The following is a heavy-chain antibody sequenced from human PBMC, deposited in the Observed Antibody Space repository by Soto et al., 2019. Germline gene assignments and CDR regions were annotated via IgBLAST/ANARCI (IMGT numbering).Heavy chain of an antibody. V-gene: IGHV1-3*01. J-gene: IGHJ4*02. CDR2: INAGNGNT. CDR1: GYTFTSYA. Sequence: ASVKVSCKASGYTFTSYAMHWVRQAPGQRLEWMGWINAGNGNTEYSQKFQGRVTITRDTSASTAYMELSSLRSEDTAVYYCARDLPPIDYRGQGTLVTVSS. CDR3: ARDLPPIDY.